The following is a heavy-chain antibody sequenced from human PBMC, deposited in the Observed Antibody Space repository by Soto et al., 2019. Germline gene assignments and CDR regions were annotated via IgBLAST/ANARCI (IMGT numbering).Heavy chain of an antibody. D-gene: IGHD4-17*01. CDR2: ISIISTYI. V-gene: IGHV3-21*01. Sequence: EVELVESGGGLVKPGGSLRLSCLASRFRFSDYTMTWVRQAPGKGLEWVSSISIISTYIYYGDSVKGRFTISRDNAKNSLYLQMNSLRVEDTAVYYCARRGSEVTTGGGALDMWGQGTMVNVSS. CDR3: ARRGSEVTTGGGALDM. CDR1: RFRFSDYT. J-gene: IGHJ3*02.